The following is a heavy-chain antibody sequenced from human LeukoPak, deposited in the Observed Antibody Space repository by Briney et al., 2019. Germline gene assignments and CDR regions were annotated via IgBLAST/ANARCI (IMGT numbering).Heavy chain of an antibody. D-gene: IGHD6-19*01. Sequence: ASVKVSCKASGYTFTGYYMHWVRQAPGQGLERMGWINPNSGGTNYAQKFQGWVTMTRDTSISTAYMELSRLRSDDTAVYYCARDLRIAVAGTPYYYGMDVWGQGTTVTVSS. CDR3: ARDLRIAVAGTPYYYGMDV. CDR1: GYTFTGYY. CDR2: INPNSGGT. V-gene: IGHV1-2*04. J-gene: IGHJ6*02.